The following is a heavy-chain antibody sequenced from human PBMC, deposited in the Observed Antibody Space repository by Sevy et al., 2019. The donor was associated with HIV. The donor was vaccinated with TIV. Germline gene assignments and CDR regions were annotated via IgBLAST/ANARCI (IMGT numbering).Heavy chain of an antibody. D-gene: IGHD3-9*01. V-gene: IGHV3-30*18. CDR1: GIIFTTSG. CDR3: AKDFTGYNGMDV. CDR2: ISYDGRNK. J-gene: IGHJ6*02. Sequence: GGSLRLSCAVSGIIFTTSGMHWVRQAPGKGLEWVAVISYDGRNKFYGDSVKGRFTISRDNSKNILFLQMNSLRAEDTALYYCAKDFTGYNGMDVWGQGTMVTVSS.